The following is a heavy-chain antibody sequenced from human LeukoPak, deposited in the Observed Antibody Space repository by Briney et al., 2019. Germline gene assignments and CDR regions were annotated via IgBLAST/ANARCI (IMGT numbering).Heavy chain of an antibody. CDR2: IYSGGST. D-gene: IGHD2-21*02. J-gene: IGHJ6*03. CDR3: ARLMLGVVTAHYMDV. Sequence: GGSLRLSCAASGFTVSSNYMSWVRQAPGKGLEWVSVIYSGGSTYYADSVKGRFTISRDNSKNTLYLQMNSLRAEDTAVYYCARLMLGVVTAHYMDVWGKGTTVTISS. V-gene: IGHV3-66*01. CDR1: GFTVSSNY.